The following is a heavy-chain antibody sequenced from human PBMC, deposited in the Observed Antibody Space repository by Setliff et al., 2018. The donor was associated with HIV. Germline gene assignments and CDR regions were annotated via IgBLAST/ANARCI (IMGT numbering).Heavy chain of an antibody. CDR1: GSTFSNHG. CDR3: ARGTLLRGVIRGLDS. D-gene: IGHD3-10*01. CDR2: IIPIFGIT. V-gene: IGHV1-69*13. J-gene: IGHJ5*01. Sequence: GASVKVSCKASGSTFSNHGISWVRQAPGQGLEWMGGIIPIFGITNYAQKFLGRVTITADESTRTAYMELSTLRSEDTAVYYCARGTLLRGVIRGLDSWGQGTLVTVSS.